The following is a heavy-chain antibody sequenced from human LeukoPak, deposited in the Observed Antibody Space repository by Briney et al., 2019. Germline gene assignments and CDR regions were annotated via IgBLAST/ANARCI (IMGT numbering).Heavy chain of an antibody. J-gene: IGHJ4*02. Sequence: GGSMRLCCAVSGFTVSSNYMTWVRQAPGKGLESVSVIYSGGSIYYADSVKGRFTISRDISKNTVDLQLNSLRAEDTAVYYCASGKETSMAQGYWGQGTLVTVSS. CDR3: ASGKETSMAQGY. CDR1: GFTVSSNY. CDR2: IYSGGSI. D-gene: IGHD5-18*01. V-gene: IGHV3-53*01.